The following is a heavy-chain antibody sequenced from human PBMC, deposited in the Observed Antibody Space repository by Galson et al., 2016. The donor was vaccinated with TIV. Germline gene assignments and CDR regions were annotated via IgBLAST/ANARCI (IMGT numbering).Heavy chain of an antibody. Sequence: SETLSLTCAVYGWSFSGYYWTWIRQPPGKGLEWIGEITHSGSTNNTSLKSRGTISVDTSKNKLSLKVRSVTAAATAVYYCARGFVSGIPVLDFYGFDVWGQGTTVTVSS. V-gene: IGHV4-34*04. CDR1: GWSFSGYY. CDR2: ITHSGST. CDR3: ARGFVSGIPVLDFYGFDV. J-gene: IGHJ6*02. D-gene: IGHD1-20*01.